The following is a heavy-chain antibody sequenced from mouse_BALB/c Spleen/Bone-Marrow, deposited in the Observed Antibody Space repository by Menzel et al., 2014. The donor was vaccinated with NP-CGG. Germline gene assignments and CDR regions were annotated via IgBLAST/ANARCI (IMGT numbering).Heavy chain of an antibody. CDR2: VNPNIGGT. Sequence: LQQSRPELVKPGASVKIYCTTSGYTFTDYTLHWVKQSHGKSLEWIGGVNPNIGGTSYNQKFKGKASLTVNKSSTTAYMELRSLTSEDSAVYYCARGRWYYWGQGSTLTVSS. V-gene: IGHV1-22*01. CDR1: GYTFTDYT. D-gene: IGHD2-3*01. J-gene: IGHJ2*01. CDR3: ARGRWYY.